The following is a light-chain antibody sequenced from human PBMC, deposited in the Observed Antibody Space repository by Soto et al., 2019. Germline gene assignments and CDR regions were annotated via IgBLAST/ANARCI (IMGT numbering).Light chain of an antibody. CDR1: SSDVGGYTY. V-gene: IGLV2-8*01. CDR3: XSXXXXXXXV. CDR2: EVT. Sequence: QSALTQPPSASGSPGQSVTISCTGTSSDVGGYTYVSWYQQYPGKAPKLMIYEVTKRPSGVPDRFSGSKSGKTASLTVSGXXXXXXAXYYCXSXXXXXXXVFGXGT. J-gene: IGLJ2*01.